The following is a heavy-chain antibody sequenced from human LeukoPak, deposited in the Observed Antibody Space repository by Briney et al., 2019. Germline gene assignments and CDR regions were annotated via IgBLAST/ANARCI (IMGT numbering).Heavy chain of an antibody. D-gene: IGHD2/OR15-2a*01. CDR1: GGSITTSSYY. J-gene: IGHJ2*01. CDR2: VYYSGST. CDR3: ARAFRARSFDL. V-gene: IGHV4-39*01. Sequence: TSETLSLTCTVSGGSITTSSYYWGWIRQPPGKGLEWIGIVYYSGSTYYNPSLKGRVTISVDTSKNQFSLKLSSVTAADTAVYYCARAFRARSFDLWGRGTLVTVSS.